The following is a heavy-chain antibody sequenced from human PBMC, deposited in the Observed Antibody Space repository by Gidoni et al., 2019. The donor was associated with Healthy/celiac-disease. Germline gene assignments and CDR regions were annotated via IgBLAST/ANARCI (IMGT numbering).Heavy chain of an antibody. D-gene: IGHD5-12*01. J-gene: IGHJ4*02. CDR1: GFTFSSYD. Sequence: EVQLVESGGGLVQPGGSLRLSCAASGFTFSSYDMHWVRQATGKGLEWVSAIGTAGDTYYPGSVKGRFTISRENAKNSLYLQMNRLRAGDTDVYYCARGSRGGYDPYFDYWGQGTLVTVSS. CDR2: IGTAGDT. V-gene: IGHV3-13*01. CDR3: ARGSRGGYDPYFDY.